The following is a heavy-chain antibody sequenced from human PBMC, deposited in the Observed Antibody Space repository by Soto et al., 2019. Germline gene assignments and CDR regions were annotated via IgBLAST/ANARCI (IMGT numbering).Heavy chain of an antibody. CDR1: GGSVSSGSYY. CDR3: ARGHVLRFLEWPNSRGVYYFDY. V-gene: IGHV4-61*01. D-gene: IGHD3-3*01. CDR2: IYYSGST. Sequence: QVQLQESGPGLVKPSETLSLTCTVSGGSVSSGSYYWSWIRQPPGKGLEWIGYIYYSGSTNYNPSLKSRVTISVDTSKNQFSLKLSSVTAADTAVYYCARGHVLRFLEWPNSRGVYYFDYWGQGTLVTVSS. J-gene: IGHJ4*02.